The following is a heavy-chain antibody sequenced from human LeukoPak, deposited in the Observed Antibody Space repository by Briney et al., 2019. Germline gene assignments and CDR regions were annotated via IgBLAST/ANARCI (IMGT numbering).Heavy chain of an antibody. V-gene: IGHV3-49*03. CDR1: GFTFGDYA. Sequence: PGGSLRLSCTASGFTFGDYAMSWIRQAPGKGLEWVGFIRSKAYGETADYAASVKGRFTISRDDSKAIAYLQMNSLETEDTAVYHCTRDRGAYNLYDYWDQGTLVTVSS. CDR3: TRDRGAYNLYDY. D-gene: IGHD1-1*01. J-gene: IGHJ4*02. CDR2: IRSKAYGETA.